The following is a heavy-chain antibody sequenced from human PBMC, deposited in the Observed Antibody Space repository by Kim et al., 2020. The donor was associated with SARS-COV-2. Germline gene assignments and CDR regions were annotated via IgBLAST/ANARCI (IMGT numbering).Heavy chain of an antibody. CDR3: ARDSIAAAAGTGDYYYYYGMDV. CDR2: ISAYNGNT. D-gene: IGHD6-13*01. Sequence: ASVKVSCKASGYTFTSYGISWVRQAPGQGLEWMGWISAYNGNTNYAQKLQGRVTMTTDTSTSTAYMELRSLRSDDTAVYYCARDSIAAAAGTGDYYYYYGMDVWGQGTTVTVSS. V-gene: IGHV1-18*01. J-gene: IGHJ6*02. CDR1: GYTFTSYG.